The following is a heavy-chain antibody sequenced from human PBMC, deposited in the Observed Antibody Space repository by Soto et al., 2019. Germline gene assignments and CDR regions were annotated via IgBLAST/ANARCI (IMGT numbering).Heavy chain of an antibody. J-gene: IGHJ6*02. CDR1: GGTFSTFP. D-gene: IGHD2-2*01. CDR3: ARDPGFSSTMPVSPGTTRGAGFGMDV. V-gene: IGHV1-69*01. CDR2: IIPILGRA. Sequence: QEQLVQSGAEVKKPGSSVRVSCKASGGTFSTFPITWVRQVPGQRPEWMGGIIPILGRASYAQKFQGRVTIIADDSTSTAYMELSSLRSEDTAIYYCARDPGFSSTMPVSPGTTRGAGFGMDVWGQGTSVTVSS.